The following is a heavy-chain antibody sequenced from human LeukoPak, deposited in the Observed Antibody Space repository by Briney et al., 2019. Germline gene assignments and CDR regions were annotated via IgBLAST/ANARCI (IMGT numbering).Heavy chain of an antibody. Sequence: SGTLSLTCTVSGGSISSYYWSWIRQPPGKGLEWIGYMYYSGSTNYNPSLKSRVTISVDTSKNQFSLKLSSVTAADTAVYYCARGYGSGSYSHFDYWGQGTLVTVSS. D-gene: IGHD3-10*01. J-gene: IGHJ4*02. V-gene: IGHV4-59*01. CDR2: MYYSGST. CDR3: ARGYGSGSYSHFDY. CDR1: GGSISSYY.